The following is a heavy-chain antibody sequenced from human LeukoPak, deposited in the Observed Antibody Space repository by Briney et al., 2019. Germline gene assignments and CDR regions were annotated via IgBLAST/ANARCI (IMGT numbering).Heavy chain of an antibody. CDR1: GYTFTGHY. CDR3: ARVREWEEISGAIPDYFDY. V-gene: IGHV1-2*02. D-gene: IGHD3-3*01. J-gene: IGHJ4*02. Sequence: ASVKVSCKASGYTFTGHYMNWVRQAPEQGLEWMGWIKPKSGATTYAQKFQGRVTMTRDTSINTAYLELSSPTSDDTAIYYCARVREWEEISGAIPDYFDYWGQGTLATVSS. CDR2: IKPKSGAT.